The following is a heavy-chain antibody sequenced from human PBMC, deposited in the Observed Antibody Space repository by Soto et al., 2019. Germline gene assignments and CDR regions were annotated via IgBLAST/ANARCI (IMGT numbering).Heavy chain of an antibody. CDR2: INVGDAGT. CDR3: AKNYQFDC. Sequence: GGSLRLSCAASGFIFTSYAMSWVRQAPGKGLEWVSSINVGDAGTNYADSVKGRFTISRDNSKNTLYLQMNFLRADDTAIYYCAKNYQFDCWGQGTLVTVPS. V-gene: IGHV3-23*01. CDR1: GFIFTSYA. D-gene: IGHD2-2*01. J-gene: IGHJ4*02.